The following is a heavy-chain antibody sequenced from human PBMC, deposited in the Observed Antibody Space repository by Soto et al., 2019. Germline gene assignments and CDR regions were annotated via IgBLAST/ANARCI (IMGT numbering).Heavy chain of an antibody. V-gene: IGHV4-30-4*01. D-gene: IGHD2-2*01. J-gene: IGHJ4*02. CDR1: GGSISSGDYY. Sequence: SETLSLTCTVSGGSISSGDYYWSWIRQPPGKGLEWIGYIYYSGSTYYNPSLKSRVTISVDTSKNQFSLKLSSVTAADTAVYYCARISAIHYYFDYWGQGALVTVSS. CDR3: ARISAIHYYFDY. CDR2: IYYSGST.